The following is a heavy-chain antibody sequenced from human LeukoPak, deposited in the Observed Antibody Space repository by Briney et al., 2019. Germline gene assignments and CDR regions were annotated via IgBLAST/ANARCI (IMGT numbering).Heavy chain of an antibody. Sequence: SETLSLTCTVSGGSISSSNYYWSCMRQPPGQGLEWIGNIYYTGSTYYNPSLKSRVAISVDTAKNQFSLKLKSVTAADTAVYYCARGKAGEQLVGFTNWFDPWGQGTLVSVSS. CDR1: GGSISSSNYY. J-gene: IGHJ5*02. V-gene: IGHV4-39*07. D-gene: IGHD6-6*01. CDR3: ARGKAGEQLVGFTNWFDP. CDR2: IYYTGST.